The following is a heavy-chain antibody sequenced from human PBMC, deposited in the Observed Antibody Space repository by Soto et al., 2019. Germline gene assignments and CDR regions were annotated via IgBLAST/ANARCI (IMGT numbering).Heavy chain of an antibody. V-gene: IGHV4-34*01. J-gene: IGHJ4*02. CDR1: GGSLTGYY. CDR2: VKDGGST. D-gene: IGHD5-12*01. Sequence: QVQLQQWGAGLLKPSETLSLTCTVNGGSLTGYYWSWIRQPPGKGLEWIGEVKDGGSTNYSPSLRGRVSISADTYKNHFSLRLNSVTAADTAVYFCARGQEGIVATHWDQGALVTVSS. CDR3: ARGQEGIVATH.